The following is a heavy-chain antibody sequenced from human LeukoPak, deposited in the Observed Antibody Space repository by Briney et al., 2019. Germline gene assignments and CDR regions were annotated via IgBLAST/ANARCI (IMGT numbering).Heavy chain of an antibody. Sequence: ASVKVSCKASGYTFTDYYMHWVRQAPGQGLEWMGWISAQNGNTNYAPKFQDRITMTTHTSTSTAYMELRSLRSDDTAVYYCGRDFDYYDSSGFWGQGTLVTVSS. CDR1: GYTFTDYY. D-gene: IGHD3-22*01. CDR3: GRDFDYYDSSGF. V-gene: IGHV1-18*04. CDR2: ISAQNGNT. J-gene: IGHJ4*02.